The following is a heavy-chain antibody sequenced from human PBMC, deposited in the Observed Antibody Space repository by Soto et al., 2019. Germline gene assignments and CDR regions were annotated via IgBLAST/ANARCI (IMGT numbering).Heavy chain of an antibody. CDR2: ISGNGVST. CDR1: GFTFSSYA. J-gene: IGHJ6*02. V-gene: IGHV3-23*01. CDR3: AKVQGSGSGLYYFYYYGMDV. D-gene: IGHD3-10*01. Sequence: GGSLRLSCAASGFTFSSYALSWVRQAPGKGLQCVSTISGNGVSTYYADSVKGRFTISRDNSRNTLYLQMNSLRAEETAVYYCAKVQGSGSGLYYFYYYGMDVWGQGTMVTVSS.